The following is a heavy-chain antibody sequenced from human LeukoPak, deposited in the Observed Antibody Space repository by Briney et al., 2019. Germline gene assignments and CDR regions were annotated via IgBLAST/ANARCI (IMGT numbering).Heavy chain of an antibody. CDR1: GGSISSTR. V-gene: IGHV4-4*07. J-gene: IGHJ3*01. D-gene: IGHD1-7*01. CDR3: TGGRDWNYIIDF. CDR2: IYTSGST. Sequence: SETLRLSCAVSGGSISSTRWSWVRQPAGKGPEWIGRIYTSGSTNYNPSLKSRVTMSVDTSNNQNTLKLSSVTATDTDASYCTGGRDWNYIIDFWGQGTMVTISS.